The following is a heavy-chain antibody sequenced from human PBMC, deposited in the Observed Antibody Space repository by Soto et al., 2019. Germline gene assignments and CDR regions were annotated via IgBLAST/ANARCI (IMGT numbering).Heavy chain of an antibody. CDR2: ISHDGSDQ. CDR1: GFTFRSYA. D-gene: IGHD2-15*01. Sequence: QVQLVESGGGVVQPGRSLRLSCAASGFTFRSYAMHWVRQAPGKGLEWVSFISHDGSDQYYADSVKGRFTISRDNSKNTVYLQMNCLRPDDTAVYYCTRDRSLTVVVAGYWGLGTLVTVSS. CDR3: TRDRSLTVVVAGY. V-gene: IGHV3-30*01. J-gene: IGHJ4*02.